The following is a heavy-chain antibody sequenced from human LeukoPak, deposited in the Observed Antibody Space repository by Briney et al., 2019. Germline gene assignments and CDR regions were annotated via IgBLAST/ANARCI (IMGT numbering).Heavy chain of an antibody. CDR3: VGAAAALFDY. CDR2: ISYGVTNK. D-gene: IGHD6-13*01. V-gene: IGHV3-30-3*01. CDR1: GFILSNYW. J-gene: IGHJ4*02. Sequence: GGSLRLSCAASGFILSNYWMTWVRQSPGKGLEWVAFISYGVTNKDYADSVKGRFTISRDNSKNTLYLQMNSLRPEDTAVYYCVGAAAALFDYWGQGTLVTVSS.